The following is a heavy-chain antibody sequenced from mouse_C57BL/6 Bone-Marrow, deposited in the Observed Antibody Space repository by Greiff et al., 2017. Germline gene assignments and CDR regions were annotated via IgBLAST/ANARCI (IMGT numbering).Heavy chain of an antibody. V-gene: IGHV1-64*01. CDR1: GYTFTSYW. D-gene: IGHD2-2*01. Sequence: QVQLQQPGAELVKPGASVKLSCKASGYTFTSYWLHWVKPRPGQGLEWIGMIHPNSGSTNYNEKFKSKATLTVDKSSSTAYMQLSSLTSEDSAVYYCAGGYPWYFDVWGTGTTVTVSS. CDR3: AGGYPWYFDV. CDR2: IHPNSGST. J-gene: IGHJ1*03.